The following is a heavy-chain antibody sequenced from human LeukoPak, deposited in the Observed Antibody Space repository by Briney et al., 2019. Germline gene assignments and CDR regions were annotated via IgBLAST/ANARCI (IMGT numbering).Heavy chain of an antibody. Sequence: GGSLRLSCAASGFTVSSNYMSWVRQAPGKGLEWVSVIYSGGSTYYADSVKGRFTISRDNSKNTLYLQMNSLRAEDTAVYYCASLNWNDVWNYYYGMDVWGQGPTVTVSS. CDR3: ASLNWNDVWNYYYGMDV. J-gene: IGHJ6*02. CDR1: GFTVSSNY. D-gene: IGHD1-20*01. V-gene: IGHV3-53*01. CDR2: IYSGGST.